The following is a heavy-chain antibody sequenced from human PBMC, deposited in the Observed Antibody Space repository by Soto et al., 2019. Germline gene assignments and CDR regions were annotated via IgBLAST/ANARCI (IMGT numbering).Heavy chain of an antibody. Sequence: QVQLVESGGGVVQPGRSLRLSCAASGFTFSSSGIHWVRQAPGKGLEWVAVISYDGGNKYYVDSVKGRFTISRDNSKNTLYLQMNSLRAEDTAVYYCATDFSGWYGSSEYGFWGQGILVTVSS. CDR1: GFTFSSSG. J-gene: IGHJ4*02. V-gene: IGHV3-30*03. CDR3: ATDFSGWYGSSEYGF. D-gene: IGHD6-19*01. CDR2: ISYDGGNK.